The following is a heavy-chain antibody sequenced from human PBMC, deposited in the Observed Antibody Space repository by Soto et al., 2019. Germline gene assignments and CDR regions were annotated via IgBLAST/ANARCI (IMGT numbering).Heavy chain of an antibody. V-gene: IGHV3-66*01. J-gene: IGHJ4*02. CDR3: ARDRRDGDTM. D-gene: IGHD3-3*01. Sequence: DVQVVESGGGLVQPGGSLRLSCAASGFYVSGYYMSWFRQAPGKGLEWVSVIYRGGDIYYADSVQGRFTTSRDISRNSLDLQMNSLRAEDTAIYYCARDRRDGDTMWGQGVGVTVSS. CDR1: GFYVSGYY. CDR2: IYRGGDI.